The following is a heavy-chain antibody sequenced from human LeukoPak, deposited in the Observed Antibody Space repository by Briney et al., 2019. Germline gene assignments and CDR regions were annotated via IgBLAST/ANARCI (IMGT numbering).Heavy chain of an antibody. V-gene: IGHV5-51*01. J-gene: IGHJ5*02. Sequence: GESLKISCKGSGYTFTSYWIGWVRQMPGKGLEWMGIIYPGGSDVRYSPSFQGRVTMSTDKSISTAYLQWRSLKASDTAMYYCARHKVGSETYSWFDPWGQGTLVTVSS. D-gene: IGHD1-26*01. CDR3: ARHKVGSETYSWFDP. CDR1: GYTFTSYW. CDR2: IYPGGSDV.